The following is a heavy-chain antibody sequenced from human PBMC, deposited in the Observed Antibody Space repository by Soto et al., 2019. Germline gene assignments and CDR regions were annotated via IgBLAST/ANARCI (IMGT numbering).Heavy chain of an antibody. V-gene: IGHV1-2*02. CDR3: GRGRSGQLVVFY. D-gene: IGHD3-10*01. J-gene: IGHJ4*02. CDR2: IGPASGDT. Sequence: ASVKVSCKASGYTFTGHYIQWVREAPGQGPEWMGEIGPASGDTRYAQKFQGRVTMTRDTSITTVYMELNNLSPDDTAVYYCGRGRSGQLVVFYWGQGTPVTVYS. CDR1: GYTFTGHY.